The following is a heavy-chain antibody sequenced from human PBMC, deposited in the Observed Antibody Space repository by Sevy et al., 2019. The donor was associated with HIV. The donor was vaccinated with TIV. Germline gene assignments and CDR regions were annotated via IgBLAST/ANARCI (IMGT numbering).Heavy chain of an antibody. D-gene: IGHD3-22*01. J-gene: IGHJ4*02. CDR1: YA. CDR3: TRGYYYDSSGYSDY. V-gene: IGHV3-49*03. Sequence: YAMSWFRQAPGMGLEWVGFIRSKDYGGATEYAASVKGRFTISRDDSKSIADLQMNSLKTEDTAVYYCTRGYYYDSSGYSDYWGQGALVTVSS. CDR2: IRSKDYGGAT.